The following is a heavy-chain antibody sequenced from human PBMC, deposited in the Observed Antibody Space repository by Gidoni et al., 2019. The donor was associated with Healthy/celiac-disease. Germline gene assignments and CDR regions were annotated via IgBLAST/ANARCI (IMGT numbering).Heavy chain of an antibody. Sequence: FTISRDDSKNTLYLQMNSLKTEDTAVYYCTTDWVSPDAFDIWGQGTMVTVSS. J-gene: IGHJ3*02. V-gene: IGHV3-15*01. D-gene: IGHD6-13*01. CDR3: TTDWVSPDAFDI.